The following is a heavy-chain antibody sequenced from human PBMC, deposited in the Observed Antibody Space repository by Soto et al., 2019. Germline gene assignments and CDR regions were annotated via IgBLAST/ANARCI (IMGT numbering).Heavy chain of an antibody. CDR2: IYPGDSDT. J-gene: IGHJ3*02. D-gene: IGHD3-16*02. CDR1: GYSFTSYW. V-gene: IGHV5-51*01. Sequence: LGESLKISCKGSGYSFTSYWIGWVRQMPGKGLEWMGIIYPGDSDTRYSPSFQGQVTISADKSISTAYLQWSSLKASDTAMYYCARRGYDYVWGSYRSDAFDIWGQGTMVTVSS. CDR3: ARRGYDYVWGSYRSDAFDI.